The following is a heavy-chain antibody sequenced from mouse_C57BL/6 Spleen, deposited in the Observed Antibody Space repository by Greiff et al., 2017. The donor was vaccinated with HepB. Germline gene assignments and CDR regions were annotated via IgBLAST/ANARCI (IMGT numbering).Heavy chain of an antibody. CDR2: IDPEDGDT. J-gene: IGHJ3*01. Sequence: VQLQQSGAELVRPGASVKLSCTASGFNIKDYYMHWVKQRPEQGLEWIGRIDPEDGDTEYAPKFQGKATMTADTSSNTAYLQLSSLTSEDTAVYYCTTGVYYYGSSPAWFAYWGQGTLVTVSA. V-gene: IGHV14-1*01. CDR3: TTGVYYYGSSPAWFAY. CDR1: GFNIKDYY. D-gene: IGHD1-1*01.